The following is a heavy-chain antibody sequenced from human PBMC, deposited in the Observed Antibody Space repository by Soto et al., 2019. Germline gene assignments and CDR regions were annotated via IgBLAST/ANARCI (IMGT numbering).Heavy chain of an antibody. CDR1: GFTFSSYA. J-gene: IGHJ4*02. D-gene: IGHD3-22*01. CDR2: ISYDGSNK. Sequence: PGGSLRLSCAASGFTFSSYAMHWVRQAPGKGLEWVAVISYDGSNKYYADSVKGRFTISRDNSKNTLYLQMNSLRAEDTAVYYCARDLAHSSGSQEDYWGQGTLVTVSS. CDR3: ARDLAHSSGSQEDY. V-gene: IGHV3-30-3*01.